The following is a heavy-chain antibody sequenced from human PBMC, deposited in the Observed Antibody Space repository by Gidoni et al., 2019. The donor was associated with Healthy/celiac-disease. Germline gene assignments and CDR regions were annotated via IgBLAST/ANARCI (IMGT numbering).Heavy chain of an antibody. CDR3: ARDRAARPFGSVDY. V-gene: IGHV1-69*06. Sequence: QVQLVQSGAEVKKPGSSVKVSCTASGCTFSSYAISWVRQAPGQGLEWMGGIIPIFGTANYAQKFQGRVTITADKSTSTAYMELSSLRSEETAVYYCARDRAARPFGSVDYWGQGTLVTVSS. D-gene: IGHD6-6*01. J-gene: IGHJ4*02. CDR2: IIPIFGTA. CDR1: GCTFSSYA.